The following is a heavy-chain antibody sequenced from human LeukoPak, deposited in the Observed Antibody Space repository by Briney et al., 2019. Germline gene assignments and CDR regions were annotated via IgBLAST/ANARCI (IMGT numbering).Heavy chain of an antibody. D-gene: IGHD3-10*01. Sequence: ASVKVFCKASGYTFTSYDINWVRQATGQGLEWMGWMNPNSGNTGYAQKFQGRVTMTRNTSISTAYMELSSLRSEDTAVYYCARGRVLWFGELSHRYWFDPWGQGTLVTVSS. CDR2: MNPNSGNT. CDR1: GYTFTSYD. V-gene: IGHV1-8*01. CDR3: ARGRVLWFGELSHRYWFDP. J-gene: IGHJ5*02.